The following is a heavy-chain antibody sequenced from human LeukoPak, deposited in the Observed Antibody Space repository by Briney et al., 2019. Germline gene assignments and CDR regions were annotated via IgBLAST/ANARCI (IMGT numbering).Heavy chain of an antibody. CDR2: ISGSGGST. J-gene: IGHJ4*02. CDR1: GFTFSSYG. D-gene: IGHD5-18*01. V-gene: IGHV3-23*01. CDR3: AKVISEIYTYGPFDY. Sequence: GGSLRLSCAASGFTFSSYGMSWVRQAPGKGLEWVSAISGSGGSTYYADSVKGRFTISRDNSKNTLYLQMNSLRAEDTAVYYCAKVISEIYTYGPFDYWGQGTLVTVSS.